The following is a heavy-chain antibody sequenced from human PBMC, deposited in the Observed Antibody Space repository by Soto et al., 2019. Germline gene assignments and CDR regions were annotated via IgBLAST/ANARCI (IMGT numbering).Heavy chain of an antibody. D-gene: IGHD2-15*01. V-gene: IGHV4-59*01. Sequence: QVQLQESGPGLVKPSETLSLTCTVSGGSIGNYYWSWIRQPPGKGLEWIGYIYYSGSTSYNPPLTWRVTFSIDASTTWFSLKRISVTSADTAVYYCARDSGFRSDGSNLFDYWGQGILVTVSS. CDR3: ARDSGFRSDGSNLFDY. CDR2: IYYSGST. CDR1: GGSIGNYY. J-gene: IGHJ4*02.